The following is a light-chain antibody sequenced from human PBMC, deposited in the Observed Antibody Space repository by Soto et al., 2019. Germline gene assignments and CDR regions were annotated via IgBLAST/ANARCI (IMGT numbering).Light chain of an antibody. J-gene: IGLJ1*01. Sequence: QSVLTQPPSASGTPGQRVTISCSGSSSNIGSNYVYWYQQLPGTAPKLLIYRSNQRPSGVPDRFSGSKSGTSASLAISGLRPEDEADYYCAAWDDSLSGPEVFGTGTQLTVL. CDR2: RSN. CDR3: AAWDDSLSGPEV. CDR1: SSNIGSNY. V-gene: IGLV1-47*01.